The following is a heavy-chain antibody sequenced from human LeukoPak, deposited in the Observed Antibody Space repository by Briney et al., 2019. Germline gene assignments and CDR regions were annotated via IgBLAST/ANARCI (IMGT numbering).Heavy chain of an antibody. CDR1: GFTFSSYA. Sequence: PGGSLRLSCAASGFTFSSYAMSWVRQAPGKGLEWVSAISGSGGSKYYADSVKGRFTISRDNSKNTLYLQMNRLRAEDTAVYYCARDIAVAGSFEPFDYWGQGTLVTVSS. CDR3: ARDIAVAGSFEPFDY. D-gene: IGHD6-19*01. J-gene: IGHJ4*02. V-gene: IGHV3-23*01. CDR2: ISGSGGSK.